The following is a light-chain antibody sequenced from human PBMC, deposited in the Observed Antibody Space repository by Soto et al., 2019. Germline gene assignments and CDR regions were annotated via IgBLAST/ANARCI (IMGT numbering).Light chain of an antibody. CDR3: QHYNNLLGT. V-gene: IGKV3-15*01. CDR1: QAICSN. J-gene: IGKJ4*01. Sequence: EIVMTQSPATLSVSRGERATLSCRANQAICSNLAWYQQKPGQAPRLLIYGASTRATGIPDRFSGSGSGTEFTLTISRLQSEDFAVYYCQHYNNLLGTFGGGTKVEI. CDR2: GAS.